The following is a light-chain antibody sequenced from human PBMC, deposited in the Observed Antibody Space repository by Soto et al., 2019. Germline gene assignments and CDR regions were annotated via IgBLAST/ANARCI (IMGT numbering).Light chain of an antibody. CDR1: SSDVGYYDY. V-gene: IGLV2-8*01. CDR2: EVT. Sequence: QSALTQPPSASGFPGQSVTISCTGTSSDVGYYDYVSWYQQHPGKAPKLVIYEVTKRPSGVPDRVSASKSGNTASLTVSGLRAEDEADYYCAAWDDSLRGWVFGGGTKLTVL. J-gene: IGLJ3*02. CDR3: AAWDDSLRGWV.